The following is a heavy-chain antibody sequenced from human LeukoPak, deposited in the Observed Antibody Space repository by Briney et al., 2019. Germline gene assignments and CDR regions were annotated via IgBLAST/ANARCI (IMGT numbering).Heavy chain of an antibody. CDR1: RFTFSSYG. CDR3: AKGDDYGDYEVFDY. Sequence: GGSLRLSCAASRFTFSSYGMHWVRQAPGKGLEWVAVISYDGSNKYYADSVKGRFTISRDNSKNTLYLQMNSLRAEDTAVYYCAKGDDYGDYEVFDYWGQGTLVTVSS. CDR2: ISYDGSNK. D-gene: IGHD4-17*01. J-gene: IGHJ4*02. V-gene: IGHV3-30*18.